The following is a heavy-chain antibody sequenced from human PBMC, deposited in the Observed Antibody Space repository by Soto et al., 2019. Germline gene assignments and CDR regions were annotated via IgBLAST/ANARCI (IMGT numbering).Heavy chain of an antibody. CDR3: ARCYYSGSSGGHFDY. D-gene: IGHD1-26*01. J-gene: IGHJ4*02. Sequence: EVQLVESGGGLVKPGGSLRLSCAASGFTFSSYTMNWVRQAPGKGLEWVSSITSSGNYIYYADSVKGRFTISRDNAKKSLYLQMNSLRVEDTAVYYCARCYYSGSSGGHFDYWGQGTLVTVSS. V-gene: IGHV3-21*01. CDR1: GFTFSSYT. CDR2: ITSSGNYI.